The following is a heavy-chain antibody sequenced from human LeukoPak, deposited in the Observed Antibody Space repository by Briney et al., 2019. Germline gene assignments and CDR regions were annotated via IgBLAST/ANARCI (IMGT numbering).Heavy chain of an antibody. CDR3: ARWVTHYDSSGYY. J-gene: IGHJ4*02. CDR1: GFTFSSYA. CDR2: ISDDGRNK. Sequence: GGSLRLSCAASGFTFSSYAMHWARQAPGKGLEWVAVISDDGRNKYYADSVKGRFTISRDNSKNTLYLQMNSLRVEDTAVYYCARWVTHYDSSGYYWGQGTLVTVSS. V-gene: IGHV3-30*04. D-gene: IGHD3-22*01.